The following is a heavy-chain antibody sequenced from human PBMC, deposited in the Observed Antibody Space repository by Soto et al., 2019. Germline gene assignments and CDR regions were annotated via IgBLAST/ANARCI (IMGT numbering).Heavy chain of an antibody. CDR3: ARDPKQGYGMDV. J-gene: IGHJ6*02. V-gene: IGHV1-69*13. CDR1: GGTFSSYA. CDR2: IIPIFGTA. Sequence: GASVKVSCKASGGTFSSYAISWVRQAPGQGLEWMGGIIPIFGTANYAQKFQGRVTITADESTSTAYMELSSLRSEDTAVYYCARDPKQGYGMDVWGQGTTVTVSS.